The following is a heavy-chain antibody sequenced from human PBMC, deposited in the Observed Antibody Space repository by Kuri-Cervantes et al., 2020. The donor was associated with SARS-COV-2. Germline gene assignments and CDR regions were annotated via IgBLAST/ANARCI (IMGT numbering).Heavy chain of an antibody. D-gene: IGHD3-10*01. V-gene: IGHV4-30-2*01. J-gene: IGHJ5*02. CDR1: GGPISGGGYS. CDR3: ARGSSSLYNYFDP. Sequence: LRLSCTVSGGPISGGGYSWDWIRQPPGKGLEYIGYVYHSGSTYYNPSLKNRVTISIDRSRNQFSLKLSSVTAADTAVYYCARGSSSLYNYFDPWGQGTLVTVSS. CDR2: VYHSGST.